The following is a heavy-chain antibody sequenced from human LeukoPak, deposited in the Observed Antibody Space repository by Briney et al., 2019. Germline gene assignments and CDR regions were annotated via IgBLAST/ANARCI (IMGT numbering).Heavy chain of an antibody. D-gene: IGHD6-13*01. CDR2: ISSSSSYI. CDR3: ARDDIAAAGS. CDR1: GISQSNYA. Sequence: PGGSLRLTCVVSGISQSNYAMTWVRQAPGKGLEWVSSISSSSSYIYYADSVKGRFTISRDNAKNSLYLQMNSLRAEDTAVYYCARDDIAAAGSWGQGTLVTVSS. V-gene: IGHV3-21*01. J-gene: IGHJ5*02.